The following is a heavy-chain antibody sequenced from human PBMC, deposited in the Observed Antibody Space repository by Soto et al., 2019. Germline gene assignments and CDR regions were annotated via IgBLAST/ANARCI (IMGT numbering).Heavy chain of an antibody. V-gene: IGHV2-5*02. J-gene: IGHJ4*02. D-gene: IGHD7-27*01. CDR1: GFSLSTSGVG. CDR3: AHSLIPNWGSRGAFDY. CDR2: IYWDDDK. Sequence: QITLKESGPTLVKPTQTLTLTCTFSGFSLSTSGVGVGWIRQPPGKALEWLALIYWDDDKRYSPSLKSRLTITNDTSKTQVVLTMTNMDPVDTATYYCAHSLIPNWGSRGAFDYWGQGTLVTVSS.